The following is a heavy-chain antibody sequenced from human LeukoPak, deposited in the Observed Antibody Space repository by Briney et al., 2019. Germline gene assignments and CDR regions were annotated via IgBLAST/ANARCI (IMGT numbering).Heavy chain of an antibody. CDR3: AKGDSSSFDY. Sequence: GASVKVSCKASGYTFTNYHMHWVRQAPGQGLEWMGWIDPSTGATNYAQKFQGRVTMTRDTSASTAYMELSRLRSDDTAVYYCAKGDSSSFDYWGQGTLVTVSS. D-gene: IGHD6-13*01. CDR1: GYTFTNYH. V-gene: IGHV1-2*02. J-gene: IGHJ4*02. CDR2: IDPSTGAT.